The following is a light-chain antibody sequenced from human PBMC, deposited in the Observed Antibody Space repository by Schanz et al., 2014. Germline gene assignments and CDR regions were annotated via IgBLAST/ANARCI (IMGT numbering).Light chain of an antibody. CDR2: DVS. CDR1: SSDVGGYNY. Sequence: QSALTQPRSVSGSPGQSVTISCTGTSSDVGGYNYVSWYQQHPGKAPKLMIYDVSKRPSGVPDRFSGSKSGNTASLTISGLQTEDGADYYCCSYARNYGLLFGGGTKVTVL. CDR3: CSYARNYGLL. J-gene: IGLJ6*01. V-gene: IGLV2-11*01.